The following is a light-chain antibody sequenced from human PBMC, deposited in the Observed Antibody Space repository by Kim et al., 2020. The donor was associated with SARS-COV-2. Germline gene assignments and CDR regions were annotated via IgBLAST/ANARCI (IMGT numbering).Light chain of an antibody. CDR1: NIGSKK. CDR2: YDS. CDR3: QVWDSDSDQFV. V-gene: IGLV3-21*01. J-gene: IGLJ1*01. Sequence: APGETARITWGGNNIGSKKVHGYQQKAGQAPVVVIYYDSARPSGIPERISGANSGNTATLTISRVEAGDEADYSCQVWDSDSDQFVFGPGTKVTVL.